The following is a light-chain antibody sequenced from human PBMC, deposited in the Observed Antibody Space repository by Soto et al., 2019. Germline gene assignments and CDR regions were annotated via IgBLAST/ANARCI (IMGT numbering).Light chain of an antibody. V-gene: IGKV3-20*01. CDR1: QSISSSQ. J-gene: IGKJ3*01. CDR2: GVS. CDR3: QQYGISPLT. Sequence: EIVLTQSPDTLSLSPGERATLSCRASQSISSSQLAWYQQKPGQAPTLLIYGVSTRATGIPDRLSGSGSGTDFTLTISRLEPEDFAVYYCQQYGISPLTFGPGTKVDFK.